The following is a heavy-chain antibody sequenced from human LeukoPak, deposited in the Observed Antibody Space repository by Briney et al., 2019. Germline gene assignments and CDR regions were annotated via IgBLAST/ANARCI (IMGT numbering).Heavy chain of an antibody. CDR1: GFTFSSYD. CDR2: IWYDESNK. D-gene: IGHD1-26*01. CDR3: ARGRSGSLDCFDY. Sequence: GRSLRLSCAASGFTFSSYDMHWVRQAPGKGLEWVAVIWYDESNKYYVDSVRGRFTISRDNSKNTLYLQMNSLRAEDTAVYYCARGRSGSLDCFDYWGQGTLVTVSS. V-gene: IGHV3-33*01. J-gene: IGHJ4*02.